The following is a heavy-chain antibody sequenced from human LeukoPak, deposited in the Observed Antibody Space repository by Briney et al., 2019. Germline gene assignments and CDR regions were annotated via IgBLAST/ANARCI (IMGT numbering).Heavy chain of an antibody. J-gene: IGHJ3*02. CDR2: IYYSGST. CDR1: GGSISSSSDY. CDR3: ARWSRTLYDAFDI. Sequence: SETLSLTCTVSGGSISSSSDYWGWIRQPPGKGLEWIGSIYYSGSTYYNPSLKSRVTISVDTSKNQFSLKLSSVTAADTAVYYCARWSRTLYDAFDIWGQGKMVTVSS. D-gene: IGHD2-2*02. V-gene: IGHV4-39*01.